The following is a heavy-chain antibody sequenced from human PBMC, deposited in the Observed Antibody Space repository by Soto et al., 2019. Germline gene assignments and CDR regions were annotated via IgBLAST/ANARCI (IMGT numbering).Heavy chain of an antibody. Sequence: GSLRLSCAASGFTVSSSYMCWVRQAPGKGLEWVSVFYSDGSTHYGSVKGRFTISRDNSKNTMYLQMNSLRAEDTAVYYCARAEAAAANWGAFGYWGQGALVTVSS. V-gene: IGHV3-66*01. CDR3: ARAEAAAANWGAFGY. CDR2: FYSDGST. J-gene: IGHJ4*02. D-gene: IGHD6-13*01. CDR1: GFTVSSSY.